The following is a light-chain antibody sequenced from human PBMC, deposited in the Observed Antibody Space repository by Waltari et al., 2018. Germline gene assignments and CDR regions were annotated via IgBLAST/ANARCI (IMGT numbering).Light chain of an antibody. CDR2: AAC. Sequence: DIQVTQSPSSLSASVGDRVTITCRASQSISIYLNWYQQKPGKAPKLLIAAACSLQSGVPSRFSGSGSGTDFTLTISSLQPEDFASYYCQQRYSTPPWTFGQGTKVEI. J-gene: IGKJ1*01. CDR1: QSISIY. CDR3: QQRYSTPPWT. V-gene: IGKV1-39*01.